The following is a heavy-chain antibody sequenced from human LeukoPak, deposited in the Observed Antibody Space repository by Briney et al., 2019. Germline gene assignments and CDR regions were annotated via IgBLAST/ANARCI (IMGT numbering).Heavy chain of an antibody. CDR1: GYTFTSYG. Sequence: ASVKVSCKASGYTFTSYGISWVRQAPGQGLEWMGWISAYNGNTNYAQKLQGRVTMTTDTSTSTAYVELRSLRSDDTAVYYCARVDGSGSYYKGYYFDYWGQGTLVTVSS. V-gene: IGHV1-18*01. J-gene: IGHJ4*02. CDR2: ISAYNGNT. CDR3: ARVDGSGSYYKGYYFDY. D-gene: IGHD3-10*01.